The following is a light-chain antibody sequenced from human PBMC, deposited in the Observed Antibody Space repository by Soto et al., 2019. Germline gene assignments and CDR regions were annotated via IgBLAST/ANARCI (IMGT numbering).Light chain of an antibody. CDR1: SSNIGAGYD. CDR3: QSYDSSLSGSWV. Sequence: QSVLTQPPSVSGAPGQRVTISCTGSSSNIGAGYDVHWYQQLPGTAPKLLIYVNSNRPSGVPDRFSGSKSGTSASLAITGLQAEDEADYYCQSYDSSLSGSWVFGGGTK. J-gene: IGLJ3*02. CDR2: VNS. V-gene: IGLV1-40*01.